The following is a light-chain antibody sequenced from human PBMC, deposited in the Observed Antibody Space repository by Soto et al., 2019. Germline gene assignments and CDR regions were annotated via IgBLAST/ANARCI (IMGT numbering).Light chain of an antibody. Sequence: EIVMTQSPATLSVSPGERATLSCRASQSVSSNLAWYQQKPGQAPRLLIYGASTSATGIPARISGSGSGTESPLTISSLQSKFFAFYYCQKYNTGPPYTFGQGTRREIK. V-gene: IGKV3-15*01. J-gene: IGKJ2*01. CDR3: QKYNTGPPYT. CDR1: QSVSSN. CDR2: GAS.